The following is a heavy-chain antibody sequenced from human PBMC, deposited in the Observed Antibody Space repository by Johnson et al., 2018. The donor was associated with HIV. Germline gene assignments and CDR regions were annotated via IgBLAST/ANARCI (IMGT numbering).Heavy chain of an antibody. CDR1: AFSFSNYP. V-gene: IGHV3-30*04. CDR3: ARENTYLEVEARGHSFDL. D-gene: IGHD6-6*01. J-gene: IGHJ3*01. Sequence: VQLVESGGGVVQPGRSLRLSCAASAFSFSNYPMHWVRPAPGKGLEWVAVISFDGNLKKYADSVKGRFTISRDNSKNTLYLQMSSLRPEDTALYYCARENTYLEVEARGHSFDLWGRGTMVIVSS. CDR2: ISFDGNLK.